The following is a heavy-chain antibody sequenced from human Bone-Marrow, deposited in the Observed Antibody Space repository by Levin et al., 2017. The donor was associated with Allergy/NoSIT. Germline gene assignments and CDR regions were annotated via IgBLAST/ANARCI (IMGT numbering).Heavy chain of an antibody. V-gene: IGHV3-53*01. Sequence: GASVKVSCAASGFTVSSNYMSWVRQAPGKGLEWVSTIYSGGTTSHADSVKGRFTISRDSSKNTLYLQMNSLRAGDTAVYYCATHYSGTFYFFDYWGQGTLVTVSS. CDR3: ATHYSGTFYFFDY. CDR1: GFTVSSNY. D-gene: IGHD6-13*01. J-gene: IGHJ4*02. CDR2: IYSGGTT.